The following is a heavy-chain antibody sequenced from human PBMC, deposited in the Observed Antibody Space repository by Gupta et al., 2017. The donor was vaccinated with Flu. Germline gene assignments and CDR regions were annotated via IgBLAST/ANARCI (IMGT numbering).Heavy chain of an antibody. J-gene: IGHJ4*02. CDR1: GGSISSSSYY. V-gene: IGHV4-39*02. Sequence: QLQLQESGPGLVKPSETLSLTCTVSGGSISSSSYYWGWIRQPPGKGLEWIGSIYYSGSTYYNPSLKSRVTISVDTSKNQFSLKLSSVTAADTAVYYCARDTPFYSSSWYFMDYWGQGTLVTVSS. D-gene: IGHD6-13*01. CDR3: ARDTPFYSSSWYFMDY. CDR2: IYYSGST.